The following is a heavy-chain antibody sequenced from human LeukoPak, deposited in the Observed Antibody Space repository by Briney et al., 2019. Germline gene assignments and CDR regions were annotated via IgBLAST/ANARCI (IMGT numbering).Heavy chain of an antibody. CDR3: ARDRRVGDYKTNDF. CDR1: GFTFSSYN. V-gene: IGHV3-21*06. CDR2: ISGSSSHI. D-gene: IGHD4-17*01. Sequence: GGSLRLSCAASGFTFSSYNMNWVRQAPGKGLEWVSCISGSSSHIHYADSVKGRFTISRDNSNNVLYLDMNDLRADDTAVYYCARDRRVGDYKTNDFWGQGIMVTVSS. J-gene: IGHJ4*02.